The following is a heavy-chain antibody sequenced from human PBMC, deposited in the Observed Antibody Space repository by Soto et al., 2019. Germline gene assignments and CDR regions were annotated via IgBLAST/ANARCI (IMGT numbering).Heavy chain of an antibody. D-gene: IGHD5-12*01. CDR1: GGTYSSYT. J-gene: IGHJ6*03. CDR2: IIPILGIA. CDR3: AGSIVATKERYYYYYYMDV. V-gene: IGHV1-69*02. Sequence: SVKVSCKASGGTYSSYTISWVRQAPGQGLEWMGRIIPILGIANYAQKFQGRVTITADKSTSTAYMELSSLRSEDTAVYYSAGSIVATKERYYYYYYMDVWGKGTTVTVSS.